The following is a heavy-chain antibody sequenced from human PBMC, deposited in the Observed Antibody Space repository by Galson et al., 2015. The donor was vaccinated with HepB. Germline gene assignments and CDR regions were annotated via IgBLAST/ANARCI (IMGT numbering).Heavy chain of an antibody. CDR2: ISYDRSNK. D-gene: IGHD3-16*01. J-gene: IGHJ4*02. CDR1: GFTFSSYS. Sequence: SLRLSCAASGFTFSSYSMHWVRQAPGKGLEWVAVISYDRSNKYYADSVKGRFTISRDNSKNTLYLQMNSLRAEDTAVYYCAKDYDGWHFDYGGQGTLVTVSS. CDR3: AKDYDGWHFDY. V-gene: IGHV3-30*18.